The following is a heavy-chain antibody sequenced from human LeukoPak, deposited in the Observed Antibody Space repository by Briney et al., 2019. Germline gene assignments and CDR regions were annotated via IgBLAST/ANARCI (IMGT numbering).Heavy chain of an antibody. Sequence: SETLSHTCAVYGASFSDHYWTWIRQPPGKGLEWIGEIDQSRSTKCNPSLKGRVTISLDTSKNQFSLDLTSVTAADTAVYYCAASSQLGSYNWFDPWGQGTPVTVSS. V-gene: IGHV4-34*01. CDR2: IDQSRST. D-gene: IGHD1-1*01. J-gene: IGHJ5*02. CDR1: GASFSDHY. CDR3: AASSQLGSYNWFDP.